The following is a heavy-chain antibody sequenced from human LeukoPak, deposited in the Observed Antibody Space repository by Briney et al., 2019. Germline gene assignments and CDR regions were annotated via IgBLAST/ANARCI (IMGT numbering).Heavy chain of an antibody. CDR1: GGSISSYY. CDR2: IYYSGST. Sequence: SETLSLTCTVPGGSISSYYWSWIRQPPGKGLEWIGYIYYSGSTNYNPSLKSRVTISVDTSKNQFSLKLSSVTAADTAVYYRAREGEMATINWGQGTLVTVPS. J-gene: IGHJ4*02. D-gene: IGHD5-24*01. CDR3: AREGEMATIN. V-gene: IGHV4-59*01.